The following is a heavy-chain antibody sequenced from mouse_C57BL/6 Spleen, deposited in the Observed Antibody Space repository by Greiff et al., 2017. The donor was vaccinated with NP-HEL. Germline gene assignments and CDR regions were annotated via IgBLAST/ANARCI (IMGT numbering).Heavy chain of an antibody. J-gene: IGHJ2*01. V-gene: IGHV5-6*02. CDR1: GFTFSSYG. CDR2: ISSGGSYT. CDR3: ARRDDYDALDY. D-gene: IGHD2-4*01. Sequence: EVMLVESGGDLVKPGGSLKLSCAASGFTFSSYGMSWVRQTPDKRLEWVATISSGGSYTYYPDSVKGRFTISRDNAKNTLYLQMSSLKSEDTAMYYCARRDDYDALDYWGQGTTLTVSS.